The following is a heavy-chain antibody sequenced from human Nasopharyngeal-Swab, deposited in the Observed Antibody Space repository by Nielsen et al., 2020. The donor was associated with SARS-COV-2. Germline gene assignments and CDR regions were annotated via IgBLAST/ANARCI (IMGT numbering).Heavy chain of an antibody. D-gene: IGHD3-22*01. CDR1: GYTFSSYG. V-gene: IGHV3-33*01. J-gene: IGHJ4*02. CDR3: ARDPANLYYYDSSGCPDY. CDR2: IWYDGSNK. Sequence: GESLKISCAASGYTFSSYGMHWVRQAPGKGLEWVAVIWYDGSNKYYADSVNGRFTISRDNSKNTLYLQMNSLRAEDTAVYYCARDPANLYYYDSSGCPDYWGQGTLVTVSS.